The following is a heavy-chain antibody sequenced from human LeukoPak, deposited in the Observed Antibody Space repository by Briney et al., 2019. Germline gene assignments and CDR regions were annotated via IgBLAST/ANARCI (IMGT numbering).Heavy chain of an antibody. CDR3: ARNFRCSSTSCPDY. D-gene: IGHD2-2*01. V-gene: IGHV1-69*13. CDR1: GGTFSSYA. Sequence: SVKVSCKASGGTFSSYAISWVRQAPGQGLEWMGGIIPIFGTSNYAQKFQGRVTITADESTSTAYMELSSLRSEDRAVYYCARNFRCSSTSCPDYWGEGTLVTVSS. J-gene: IGHJ4*02. CDR2: IIPIFGTS.